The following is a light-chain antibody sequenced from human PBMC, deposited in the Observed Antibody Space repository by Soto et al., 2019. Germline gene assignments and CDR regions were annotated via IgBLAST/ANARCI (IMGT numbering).Light chain of an antibody. CDR1: SSNIESNC. CDR3: TVWDDSLRGRL. V-gene: IGLV1-47*01. Sequence: QSVLTQPPSASGTPGQRVTISCSGCSSNIESNCVYWYQQFPGTAPRLLIDRNNQRPSGVPDRFSGSKSGTSASLAISALRYEDEDDYYCTVWDDSLRGRLFGGGTTLTVL. CDR2: RNN. J-gene: IGLJ2*01.